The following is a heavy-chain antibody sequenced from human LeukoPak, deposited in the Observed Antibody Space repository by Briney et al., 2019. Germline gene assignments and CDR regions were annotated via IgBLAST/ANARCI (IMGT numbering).Heavy chain of an antibody. V-gene: IGHV3-30*18. CDR2: ISYGGSNK. J-gene: IGHJ4*02. Sequence: GRSLRLSCAASGFTFSSYGMHWVRQAPGKGLEWVAVISYGGSNKYYADSVKGRFTISRDNSKNTLYLQMNSLRAEDTAVYYCAKGGENYYGSGSYYGNYFDYWGQGTLVTVSS. CDR3: AKGGENYYGSGSYYGNYFDY. D-gene: IGHD3-10*01. CDR1: GFTFSSYG.